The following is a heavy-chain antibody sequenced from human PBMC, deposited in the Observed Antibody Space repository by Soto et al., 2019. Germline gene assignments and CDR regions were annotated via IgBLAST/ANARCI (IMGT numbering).Heavy chain of an antibody. CDR2: ISSSSSYI. D-gene: IGHD4-4*01. CDR3: ARDRATVTHYYGMDV. CDR1: GFTFSSYS. J-gene: IGHJ6*02. Sequence: EVQLVESGGGLVKPGGSLRLSCAASGFTFSSYSMNWVRQAPGKGLEWVSSISSSSSYIYYADSVKGRFTISRDNAXXSLYLQMNSLRAEDTAVYYCARDRATVTHYYGMDVWGQGTTVTVSS. V-gene: IGHV3-21*01.